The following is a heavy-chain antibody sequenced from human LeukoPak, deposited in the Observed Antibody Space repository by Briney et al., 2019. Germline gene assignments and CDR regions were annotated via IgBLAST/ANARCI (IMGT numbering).Heavy chain of an antibody. V-gene: IGHV1-46*01. J-gene: IGHJ5*01. CDR1: GYSFSTYY. Sequence: ASVKVSCKASGYSFSTYYIHWVRQAPGQGLEWMGIINPTGGSTTYAQKFQGRVTMTRDTSTSTVYMELSSLRSEDTAVYYCAKGGQEFGSWGQGTLVTVSA. CDR2: INPTGGST. CDR3: AKGGQEFGS.